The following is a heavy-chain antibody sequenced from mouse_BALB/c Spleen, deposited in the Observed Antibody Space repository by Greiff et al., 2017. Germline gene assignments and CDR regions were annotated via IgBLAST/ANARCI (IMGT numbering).Heavy chain of an antibody. CDR3: ARAIMDY. CDR2: IRNKANGYTT. Sequence: EVQLVESGGGLVQPGGSLRLSCATSGFTFTDYYMSWVRQPPGKALEWLGFIRNKANGYTTEYSASVKGRFTISRDNSQSILYLQMNTLRAEDSATYYCARAIMDYWGQGTSVTVSS. J-gene: IGHJ4*01. CDR1: GFTFTDYY. V-gene: IGHV7-3*02.